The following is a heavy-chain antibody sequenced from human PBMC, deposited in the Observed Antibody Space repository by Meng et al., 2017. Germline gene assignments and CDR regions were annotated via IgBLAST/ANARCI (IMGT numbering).Heavy chain of an antibody. CDR1: GFTFSSYA. D-gene: IGHD6-19*01. CDR3: ARVKGGQWLGLLDY. CDR2: ISYDGSNK. V-gene: IGHV3-30*04. J-gene: IGHJ4*02. Sequence: GESLKISCAASGFTFSSYAMHWVRQAPGKGLEWVSVISYDGSNKYYADSVKGRFTISRDNSKNTLHLQMNSLRAEDTAVYYCARVKGGQWLGLLDYWGQGTLVTVSS.